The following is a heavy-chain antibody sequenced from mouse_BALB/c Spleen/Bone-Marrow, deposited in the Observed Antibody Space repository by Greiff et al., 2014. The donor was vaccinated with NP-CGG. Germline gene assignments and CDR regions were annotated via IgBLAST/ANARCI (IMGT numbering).Heavy chain of an antibody. CDR2: IRSKSNNYAT. Sequence: VQLKGSGGGFVQPKGAFEILWGASGFSFNNFALNWVRPAPGKGLEWVGRIRSKSNNYATYYADSVKDRFTISRDDSQSKLFLQMNNLKTEDTAMYYCVKSDGYFFDYWGQGTSLTVSS. V-gene: IGHV10-1*02. J-gene: IGHJ2*03. CDR1: GFSFNNFA. D-gene: IGHD2-3*01. CDR3: VKSDGYFFDY.